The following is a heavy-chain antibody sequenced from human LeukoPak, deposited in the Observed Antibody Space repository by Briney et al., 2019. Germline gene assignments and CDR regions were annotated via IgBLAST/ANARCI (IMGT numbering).Heavy chain of an antibody. V-gene: IGHV3-30*04. D-gene: IGHD3-10*01. CDR1: GFTFGDYA. CDR2: ISYDGSNK. Sequence: GGSLRLSCTASGFTFGDYAMSWVRQAPGKGLEWVAVISYDGSNKYYADSVKGRFTISRDNSKNTLYLQMNSLRAEDTAVYYCTMVREGGMDVWGQGTTVTVSS. J-gene: IGHJ6*02. CDR3: TMVREGGMDV.